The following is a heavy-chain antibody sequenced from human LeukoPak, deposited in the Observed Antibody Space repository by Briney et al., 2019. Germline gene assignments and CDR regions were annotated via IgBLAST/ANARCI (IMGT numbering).Heavy chain of an antibody. D-gene: IGHD6-13*01. J-gene: IGHJ4*02. CDR2: ISAYKGNT. CDR3: ARDAAAAGLFDY. V-gene: IGHV1-18*01. Sequence: ASVKVSCKASGYTFTSYGISWVRQAPGQGLEWMGWISAYKGNTNYAQKLQGRVTMTTDTSTSTAYMELRSLRSDDTAVYYCARDAAAAGLFDYWGQGTLVTVSS. CDR1: GYTFTSYG.